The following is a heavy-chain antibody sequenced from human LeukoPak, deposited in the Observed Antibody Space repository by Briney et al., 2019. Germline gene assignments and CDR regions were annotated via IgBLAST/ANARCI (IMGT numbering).Heavy chain of an antibody. CDR3: ARADSYYDSSGYYH. Sequence: PSETLSLTCAVYGGSFSGYYWSWIRQPPGKGLEWIGEINHSGSTNYNPSLKSRVTISVDTSKNQFSLKLSSVTAADTAVYYCARADSYYDSSGYYHWGQETLVTVSS. CDR2: INHSGST. V-gene: IGHV4-34*01. CDR1: GGSFSGYY. J-gene: IGHJ4*02. D-gene: IGHD3-22*01.